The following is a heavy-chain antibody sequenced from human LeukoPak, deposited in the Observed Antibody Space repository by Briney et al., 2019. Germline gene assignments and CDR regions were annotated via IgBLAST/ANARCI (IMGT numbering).Heavy chain of an antibody. V-gene: IGHV1-2*02. D-gene: IGHD1-26*01. Sequence: ASVKVSCKASGYTFTGYYMHWVRQAPGQGLEWMGWINPNSGGTNYAQKFQGRVTMTRDTSISTAYMELSRLRSEDTAVYYCARGSGSSALFDYWGQGTLVTVSS. CDR1: GYTFTGYY. CDR2: INPNSGGT. CDR3: ARGSGSSALFDY. J-gene: IGHJ4*02.